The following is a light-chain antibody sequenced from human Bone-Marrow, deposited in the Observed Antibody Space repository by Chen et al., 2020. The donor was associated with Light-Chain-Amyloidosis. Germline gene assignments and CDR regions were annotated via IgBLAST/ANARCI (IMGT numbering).Light chain of an antibody. Sequence: QSALTQPRSVTGSPGQSVTISCTGTSSDVGVYNYVSWYQQHPGKAPKRMIYDVSKRPSGVPDRFSGSKSGNTASLTISGLQAEDEADYYCCSYAGSYTWVFGGGTKLTVL. CDR3: CSYAGSYTWV. CDR1: SSDVGVYNY. V-gene: IGLV2-11*01. J-gene: IGLJ3*02. CDR2: DVS.